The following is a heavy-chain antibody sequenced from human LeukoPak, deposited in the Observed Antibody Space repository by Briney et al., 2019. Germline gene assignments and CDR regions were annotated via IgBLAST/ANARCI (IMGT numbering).Heavy chain of an antibody. V-gene: IGHV3-23*01. CDR1: AFTFSSYG. J-gene: IGHJ4*02. CDR2: ISGSGAYS. Sequence: GGTLRLSCAASAFTFSSYGMSWVRQAPGKGLEWVSGISGSGAYSYYADSVKGRFTISRDNSKNTLYLQMNSLRAEDTAVYYCARGPSGYHNTGDQGTLVTVSS. D-gene: IGHD5-12*01. CDR3: ARGPSGYHNT.